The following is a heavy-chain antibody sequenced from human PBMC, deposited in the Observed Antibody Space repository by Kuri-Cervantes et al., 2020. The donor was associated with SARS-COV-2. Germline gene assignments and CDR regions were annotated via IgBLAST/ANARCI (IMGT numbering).Heavy chain of an antibody. J-gene: IGHJ4*02. Sequence: GESLKISCAASGSTFSSYGMHWVRQAPGKGLEWVSSISSSSSYIYYADSVKGRFTISRDNAKNSLYLQMNSLRAEDTAVYYCAKDQGSGSYHSPFDYWGQGTLVTVSS. CDR1: GSTFSSYG. V-gene: IGHV3-21*01. CDR3: AKDQGSGSYHSPFDY. CDR2: ISSSSSYI. D-gene: IGHD1-26*01.